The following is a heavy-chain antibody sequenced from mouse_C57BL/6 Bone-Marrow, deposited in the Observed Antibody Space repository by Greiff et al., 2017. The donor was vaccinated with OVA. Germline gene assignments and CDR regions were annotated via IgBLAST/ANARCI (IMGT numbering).Heavy chain of an antibody. V-gene: IGHV5-9-1*02. J-gene: IGHJ3*01. D-gene: IGHD2-4*01. CDR2: ISSGGDYI. CDR3: TRDRNDYVWFAY. Sequence: EVQVVESGEGLVKPGGSLKLSCAASGFTFSSYAMSWVRQTPEKRLEWVAYISSGGDYIYYADTVKGRFTISRDNARNTLYLQMSSLKSEDTAMYYCTRDRNDYVWFAYWGQGTLVTVSA. CDR1: GFTFSSYA.